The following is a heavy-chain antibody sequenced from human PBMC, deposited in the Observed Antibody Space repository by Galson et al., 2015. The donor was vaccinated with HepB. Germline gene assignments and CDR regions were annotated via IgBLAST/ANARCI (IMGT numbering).Heavy chain of an antibody. CDR1: GFTFSSYA. Sequence: SLRLSCAASGFTFSSYAMHWVRQAPGKGLEWVAVISYDGSNKYYADSVKGRFTISRDNSKNTLYLQMNSLRAEDTAVYYCARGAMGWNDNPFDYWGQGTLVTVSS. V-gene: IGHV3-30-3*01. CDR2: ISYDGSNK. J-gene: IGHJ4*02. D-gene: IGHD1-1*01. CDR3: ARGAMGWNDNPFDY.